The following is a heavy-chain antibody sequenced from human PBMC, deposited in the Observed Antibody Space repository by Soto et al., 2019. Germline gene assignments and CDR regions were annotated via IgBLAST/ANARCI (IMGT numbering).Heavy chain of an antibody. CDR3: ARTPYTGGYYYYGMDV. J-gene: IGHJ6*02. CDR2: IYPGDSDT. Sequence: GESLKISCKGSGYSFTSYWIGWVRQMPGKGLEWMGIIYPGDSDTRYSPYFQGQVTISADKSISTAYLQWSSLKASDTAMYYCARTPYTGGYYYYGMDVWGQGTTVTVSS. CDR1: GYSFTSYW. V-gene: IGHV5-51*01. D-gene: IGHD1-1*01.